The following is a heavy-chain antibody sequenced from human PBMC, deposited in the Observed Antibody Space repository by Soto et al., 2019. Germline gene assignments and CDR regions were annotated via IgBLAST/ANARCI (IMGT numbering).Heavy chain of an antibody. J-gene: IGHJ5*02. CDR3: GRTPEVEQIFGVVIPNWFDP. Sequence: SVKVSCKASGGTFSSYAISWVRQAPGQGLEWMGGIIPIFGTANYAQKFQGRVTITADESTSTAYMELSSLRSEDTAVYYCGRTPEVEQIFGVVIPNWFDPWGQGTLVTVSS. CDR2: IIPIFGTA. V-gene: IGHV1-69*13. CDR1: GGTFSSYA. D-gene: IGHD3-3*01.